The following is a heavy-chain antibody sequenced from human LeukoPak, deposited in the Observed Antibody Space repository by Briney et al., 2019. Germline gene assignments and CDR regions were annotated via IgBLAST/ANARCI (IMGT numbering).Heavy chain of an antibody. CDR1: GFTLSRYW. CDR2: IEEDGSDR. Sequence: GGSLRLSCAASGFTLSRYWMTWVRQAPGKGLEWVVTIEEDGSDRYSVDSVKGRFTISRDNAKNSLYLQMNNLRVEDTAVYYCARGRASSNWYYFDYWGQGTLVTVSS. CDR3: ARGRASSNWYYFDY. D-gene: IGHD6-13*01. V-gene: IGHV3-7*01. J-gene: IGHJ4*02.